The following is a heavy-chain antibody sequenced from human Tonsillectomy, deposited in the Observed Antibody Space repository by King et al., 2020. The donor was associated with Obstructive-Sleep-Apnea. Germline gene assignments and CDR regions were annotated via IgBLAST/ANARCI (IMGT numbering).Heavy chain of an antibody. CDR1: GFTFSNCG. Sequence: VQLVESGGGVVQPGRSLRLSCAASGFTFSNCGMHWVRQAPGKGLEWVAIISYYGSNKNYADSMKGRFAISRDNSKNTLYLQMNSLRAEDTAVYYCATRPQHNTTHWGQGTLVTVSS. V-gene: IGHV3-30*03. CDR3: ATRPQHNTTH. J-gene: IGHJ4*02. CDR2: ISYYGSNK. D-gene: IGHD1-1*01.